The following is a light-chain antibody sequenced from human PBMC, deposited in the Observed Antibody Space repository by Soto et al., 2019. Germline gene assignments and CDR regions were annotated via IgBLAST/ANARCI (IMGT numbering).Light chain of an antibody. V-gene: IGLV2-14*03. J-gene: IGLJ1*01. CDR2: DVS. CDR3: SSYTTSSTYV. CDR1: SSVVGGHDY. Sequence: QSVLTQPASVSGSPGQSITISCTGTSSVVGGHDYVSWYQHHTGKAPKLMIYDVSNRPSGVSNRFSGSKPGNTASLTISGLQAEDEADYYCSSYTTSSTYVFGTGTKVTVL.